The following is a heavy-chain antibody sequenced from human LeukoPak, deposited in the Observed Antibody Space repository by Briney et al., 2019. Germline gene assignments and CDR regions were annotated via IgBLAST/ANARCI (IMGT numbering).Heavy chain of an antibody. D-gene: IGHD6-13*01. V-gene: IGHV4-34*01. Sequence: GSLRLSCAASGFTVSRNSMSWIRQPPGKGLEWIGEINHSGSTNYNPSLKSRVTISVDTSKNQFSLKLSSVTAADTAVYYCASQIAAAGPDYWGQGTLVTVSS. CDR3: ASQIAAAGPDY. J-gene: IGHJ4*02. CDR2: INHSGST. CDR1: GFTVSRNS.